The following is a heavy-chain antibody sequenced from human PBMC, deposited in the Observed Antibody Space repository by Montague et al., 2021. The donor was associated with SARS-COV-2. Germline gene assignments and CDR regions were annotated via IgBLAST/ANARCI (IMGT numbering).Heavy chain of an antibody. CDR2: IYYSGTT. CDR1: SGSIISSGYY. Sequence: SETLSLTCSVSSGSIISSGYYWGWIRQPPGKELKWIGNIYYSGTTYYNPSLQSRGTISVDTFKNHLSLRLRSVTAADTAVYFCARGMIRGVTTPFDFWGQGSQVTVSS. D-gene: IGHD3-10*01. V-gene: IGHV4-39*02. J-gene: IGHJ4*02. CDR3: ARGMIRGVTTPFDF.